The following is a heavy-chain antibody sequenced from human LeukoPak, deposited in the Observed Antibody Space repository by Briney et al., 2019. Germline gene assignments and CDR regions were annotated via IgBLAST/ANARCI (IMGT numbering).Heavy chain of an antibody. Sequence: GWSLRFSWAAAGITFSSHWMRSLRKAPGKLLVLVSRINGDWSNTTYPYSVKGRFTISSDNAKNTQYLQISSMTAEDTADYHAARSKSWYFTDAFDIWGQGTMVIVAS. CDR2: INGDWSNT. V-gene: IGHV3-74*03. CDR1: GITFSSHW. CDR3: ARSKSWYFTDAFDI. J-gene: IGHJ3*02. D-gene: IGHD6-13*01.